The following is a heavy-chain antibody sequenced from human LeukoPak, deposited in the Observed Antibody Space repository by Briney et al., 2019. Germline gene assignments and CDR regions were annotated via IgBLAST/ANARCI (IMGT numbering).Heavy chain of an antibody. Sequence: GSVTVSCKPSGYTFTSYGIGWVRQAPGQGVGWRGWISACKGKTNYAQKLQGRVTMTTDTSTSTAYMELRSLRSDDTAVYYCARDCSSTSCYKEWYSYYYGMDVRGQGTTVTVSS. CDR2: ISACKGKT. CDR1: GYTFTSYG. D-gene: IGHD2-2*02. J-gene: IGHJ6*02. CDR3: ARDCSSTSCYKEWYSYYYGMDV. V-gene: IGHV1-18*01.